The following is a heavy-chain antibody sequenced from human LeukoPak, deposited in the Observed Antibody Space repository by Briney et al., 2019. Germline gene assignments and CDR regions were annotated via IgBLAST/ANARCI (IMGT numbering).Heavy chain of an antibody. V-gene: IGHV3-7*01. Sequence: PGGSLRLSCAGSGFTFSTYWISWVRQAPGKGLEWVANIKQDGSEKYYVASVKGRFTISRDNAKNSVYLQMNSLRAEDTAVYYCARDNVVGDYSRWFDPWGQGTLVTVSS. J-gene: IGHJ5*02. CDR1: GFTFSTYW. CDR2: IKQDGSEK. D-gene: IGHD1-26*01. CDR3: ARDNVVGDYSRWFDP.